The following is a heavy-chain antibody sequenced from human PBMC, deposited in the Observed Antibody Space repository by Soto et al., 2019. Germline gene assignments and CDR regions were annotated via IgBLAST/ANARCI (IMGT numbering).Heavy chain of an antibody. CDR3: ARGEYYDSSGYYYPFDY. CDR1: GYTFTSYG. D-gene: IGHD3-22*01. J-gene: IGHJ4*02. Sequence: ASVKVSCKASGYTFTSYGISWVRQAPGQGLEWMGWISAYNGNTNYAQKLQGRVTMTTDTSTSTAYMELRSLRSDDTAVYYCARGEYYDSSGYYYPFDYWGQGTLVTVSS. V-gene: IGHV1-18*01. CDR2: ISAYNGNT.